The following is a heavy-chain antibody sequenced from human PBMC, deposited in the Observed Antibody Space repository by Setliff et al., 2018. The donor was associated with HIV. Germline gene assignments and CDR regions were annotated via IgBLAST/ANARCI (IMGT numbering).Heavy chain of an antibody. CDR3: ARVQMAYAAFDV. V-gene: IGHV4-34*01. CDR1: GGSFSDYY. J-gene: IGHJ3*01. CDR2: IKHSGST. D-gene: IGHD4-17*01. Sequence: PSETLSLTCAVHGGSFSDYYWTWIRQPPGKGLEWIGEIKHSGSTYYNPSLESRVTISMDTSKHQFSLKLSSVTAADTAVYYCARVQMAYAAFDVWGQGTMVTVSS.